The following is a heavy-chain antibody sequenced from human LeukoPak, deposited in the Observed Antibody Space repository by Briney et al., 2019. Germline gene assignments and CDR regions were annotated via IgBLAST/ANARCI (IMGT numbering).Heavy chain of an antibody. J-gene: IGHJ4*02. CDR3: ARGWYKFDY. D-gene: IGHD6-13*01. Sequence: PGRSLRLSYAASGFTFTSYAMHWVRQAPGKGLEWVAVISYDGSNKYYADSVKGRFSISRDNSKNTLDLQMNSLRAEDTSVYYCARGWYKFDYWGQGTLVTVSS. CDR1: GFTFTSYA. V-gene: IGHV3-30*04. CDR2: ISYDGSNK.